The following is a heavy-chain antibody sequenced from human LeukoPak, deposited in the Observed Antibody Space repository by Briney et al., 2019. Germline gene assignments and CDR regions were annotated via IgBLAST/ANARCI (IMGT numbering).Heavy chain of an antibody. J-gene: IGHJ4*02. CDR2: ISGSGGDT. CDR3: AREGYSYYDFWSGYYRGEYFDY. V-gene: IGHV3-23*01. Sequence: GGSLRLSCAASGFPFSTYAMSWVRQAPGKGLEWVSVISGSGGDTYYADSVKGRFTISRDNSKNTLYLQMNSLRAEDTAVYYCAREGYSYYDFWSGYYRGEYFDYWGQGTLVTVSS. D-gene: IGHD3-3*01. CDR1: GFPFSTYA.